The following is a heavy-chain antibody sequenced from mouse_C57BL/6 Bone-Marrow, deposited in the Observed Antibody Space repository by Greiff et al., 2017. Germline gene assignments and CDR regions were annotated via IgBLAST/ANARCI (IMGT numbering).Heavy chain of an antibody. CDR3: AKGNYGGYYALDY. Sequence: VQLQQSGAELMKPGASVKLSCKATGYTFTGYWIEWVKQRPGHGLEWIGEILPGSGSTNYNEKFKGKATFTADTSPHTAYMQLSSLTTENSVIYYGAKGNYGGYYALDYWGQGTSVTVSS. CDR2: ILPGSGST. J-gene: IGHJ4*01. CDR1: GYTFTGYW. D-gene: IGHD1-1*01. V-gene: IGHV1-9*01.